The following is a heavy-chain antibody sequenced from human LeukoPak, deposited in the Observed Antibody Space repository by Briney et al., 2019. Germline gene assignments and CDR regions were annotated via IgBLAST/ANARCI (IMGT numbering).Heavy chain of an antibody. Sequence: SETLSLTCAVYGGSFSGYYWSWIRQPPGKGLEWIGEINHSGSTNYNPSLKSRVTISVDTSKNQFSLKLSSVTAADTAVYYCARGPVSIAARPGWFDPWGQGTLVTVFS. V-gene: IGHV4-34*01. CDR2: INHSGST. D-gene: IGHD6-6*01. CDR1: GGSFSGYY. J-gene: IGHJ5*02. CDR3: ARGPVSIAARPGWFDP.